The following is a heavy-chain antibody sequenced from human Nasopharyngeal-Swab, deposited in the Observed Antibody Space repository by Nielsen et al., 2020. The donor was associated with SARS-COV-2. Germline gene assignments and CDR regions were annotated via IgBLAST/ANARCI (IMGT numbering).Heavy chain of an antibody. J-gene: IGHJ4*02. Sequence: SETLSLTCTVSGGSISSSCYYWGWIRQPPGKGLEWIGSIYYSGSTYYNPSLKSRVTISVDTSKNQFSLKLSSVTAADTAVYYCARMSIAAAGTGSYWGQGTLVTVSS. D-gene: IGHD6-13*01. CDR3: ARMSIAAAGTGSY. V-gene: IGHV4-39*01. CDR1: GGSISSSCYY. CDR2: IYYSGST.